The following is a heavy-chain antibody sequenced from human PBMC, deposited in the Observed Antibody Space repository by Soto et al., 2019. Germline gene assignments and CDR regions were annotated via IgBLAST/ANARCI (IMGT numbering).Heavy chain of an antibody. Sequence: GGSLRLSCAASGFTFSSYAMHWVRQAPGKGLEWVAVISYDGSDKYYADSVKGRFTISRDNSKNSLNLQMNSLRADDTAVYYCAKALGELSPESYDYWGQGTLVTVSS. V-gene: IGHV3-30*18. CDR1: GFTFSSYA. CDR3: AKALGELSPESYDY. J-gene: IGHJ4*02. CDR2: ISYDGSDK. D-gene: IGHD3-16*02.